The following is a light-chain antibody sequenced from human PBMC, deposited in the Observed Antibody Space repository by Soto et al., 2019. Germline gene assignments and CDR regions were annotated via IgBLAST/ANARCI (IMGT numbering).Light chain of an antibody. Sequence: DIPMTQSPSSLSASVGDRVTITCRASQGISYYLAWIQQKPGKVPKLLVYGASTLQSWVPARFSGSGSGTDFTLTISSLQPEDVATYYCQKYNSAPWTFGQGTKVEIK. CDR3: QKYNSAPWT. CDR1: QGISYY. V-gene: IGKV1-27*01. J-gene: IGKJ1*01. CDR2: GAS.